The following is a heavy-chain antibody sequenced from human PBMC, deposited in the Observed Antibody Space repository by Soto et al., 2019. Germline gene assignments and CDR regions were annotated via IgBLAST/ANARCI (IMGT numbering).Heavy chain of an antibody. CDR3: AKGPRGSWHYYYYMDV. CDR1: GFTFSSYA. J-gene: IGHJ6*03. Sequence: PGGSLRLSCAASGFTFSSYAMSWVRQAPGKGLEWVSAISGSGGSTYYADSVKGRFTISRDNSKNTLYLQMNSLRAEDTAVYYCAKGPRGSWHYYYYMDVWGKGTTVTVS. CDR2: ISGSGGST. V-gene: IGHV3-23*01. D-gene: IGHD6-13*01.